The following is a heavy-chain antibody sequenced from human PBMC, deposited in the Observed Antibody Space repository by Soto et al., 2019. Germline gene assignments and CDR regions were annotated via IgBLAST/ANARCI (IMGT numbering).Heavy chain of an antibody. CDR1: GGSFSGYY. CDR3: ARGRDDGGIAAAAYFDY. J-gene: IGHJ4*02. V-gene: IGHV4-34*01. CDR2: INHSGST. D-gene: IGHD6-13*01. Sequence: PSETLSLTCAVYGGSFSGYYWSWIRQPPGKGLEWIGEINHSGSTNYNPSLKSRVTISVDTSKNQFSLKLSSVTAADTAVYYCARGRDDGGIAAAAYFDYWGQGTLVTVSS.